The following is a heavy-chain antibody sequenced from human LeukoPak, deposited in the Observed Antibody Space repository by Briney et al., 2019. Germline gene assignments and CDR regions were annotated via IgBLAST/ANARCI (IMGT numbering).Heavy chain of an antibody. CDR1: GFTFSSYA. CDR2: ISGSGGST. D-gene: IGHD3-10*01. CDR3: MIWGDEADH. J-gene: IGHJ4*02. Sequence: GGSLRLSCAASGFTFSSYAMSWVRQAPGKGLEWVSAISGSGGSTYYADSVKGRFTISRDNSKNTVYLQMNSLRLEGTAVYFSMIWGDEADHWGQGTLVTVSS. V-gene: IGHV3-23*01.